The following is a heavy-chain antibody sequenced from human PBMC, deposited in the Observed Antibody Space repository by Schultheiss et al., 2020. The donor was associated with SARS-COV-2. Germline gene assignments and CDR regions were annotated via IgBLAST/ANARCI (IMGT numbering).Heavy chain of an antibody. D-gene: IGHD2-15*01. Sequence: SETLSLTCAVYGGSFSSYYWGWIRKPPGKGLEWIGEINHSGSTNYNPSLKSRVTISVDKSKNQFSLKLSSVTAADTAVYYCAREVVGNDMDVWGQGTTVTVSS. CDR3: AREVVGNDMDV. V-gene: IGHV4-34*01. J-gene: IGHJ6*02. CDR1: GGSFSSYY. CDR2: INHSGST.